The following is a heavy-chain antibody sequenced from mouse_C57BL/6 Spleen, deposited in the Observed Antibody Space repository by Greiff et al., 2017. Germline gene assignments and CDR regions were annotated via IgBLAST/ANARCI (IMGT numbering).Heavy chain of an antibody. D-gene: IGHD4-1*01. J-gene: IGHJ4*01. Sequence: QVQLKQPGAELVKPGASVKLSCKASGYTFTSYWMQWVKQRPGQGLEWIGEIDPSDSYTNYTQKFKGKATLTVDTSSSTAYMQLSSLTSEDSAVYYCARLTLGLGAMDYWGQGTSVTVSS. V-gene: IGHV1-50*01. CDR1: GYTFTSYW. CDR3: ARLTLGLGAMDY. CDR2: IDPSDSYT.